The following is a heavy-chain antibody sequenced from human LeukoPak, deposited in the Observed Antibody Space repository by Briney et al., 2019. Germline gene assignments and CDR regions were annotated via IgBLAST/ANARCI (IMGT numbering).Heavy chain of an antibody. V-gene: IGHV3-74*01. CDR3: ARGVPGYSSSWFDD. J-gene: IGHJ4*02. D-gene: IGHD6-13*01. Sequence: PGGSLRLSCAASGFTFSTYWMHWVRQVPGKGLVWVSRIKSDGRTTSYAASVKGRFTISRDNARNTLYLQMNSLRAEDTAVYYCARGVPGYSSSWFDDWGQGTLVTVSS. CDR1: GFTFSTYW. CDR2: IKSDGRTT.